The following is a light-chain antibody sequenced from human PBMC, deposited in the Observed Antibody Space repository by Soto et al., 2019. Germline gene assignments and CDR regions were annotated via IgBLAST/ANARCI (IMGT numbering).Light chain of an antibody. CDR3: QSYDSSSVV. V-gene: IGLV6-57*02. Sequence: NFMLTQPHSVSESPGKTVTISCTGSSGSIASNYVQWYQQRPGSAPTTVIYEDNRRPSGVPDRFSGSIDSSSNSASLTISGLKTEDEADYYCQSYDSSSVVFGGGTKLTVL. CDR1: SGSIASNY. CDR2: EDN. J-gene: IGLJ2*01.